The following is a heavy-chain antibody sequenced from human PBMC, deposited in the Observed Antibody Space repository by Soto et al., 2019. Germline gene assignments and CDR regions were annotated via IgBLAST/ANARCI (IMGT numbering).Heavy chain of an antibody. CDR1: GFSFSSYA. D-gene: IGHD5-18*01. CDR3: ARDVETTKANYYYYGMDV. J-gene: IGHJ6*02. Sequence: QEQLVESGGGVVQPGRSLRLSCAASGFSFSSYAMHWVRQAPGKGLEWVALIWHDGSTTSYADSVKGRFTISRDNSKNTHYLQMNNLRVEDTAVHYCARDVETTKANYYYYGMDVWGRGTPVTVSS. V-gene: IGHV3-33*01. CDR2: IWHDGSTT.